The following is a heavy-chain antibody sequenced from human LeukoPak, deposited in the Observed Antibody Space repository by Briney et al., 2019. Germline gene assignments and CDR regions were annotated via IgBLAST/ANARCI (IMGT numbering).Heavy chain of an antibody. CDR3: AKDLPRYCSSTSCYAYYGMDV. D-gene: IGHD2-2*01. Sequence: GGSLRLSCAASGFTFSSYAMSWVRQAPGKGLEWVSAISGSGGSTYYADSVKGRFTISRDNSKNTLYLQMYSLRAEDTAVYYCAKDLPRYCSSTSCYAYYGMDVWGKGTTVTVSS. CDR1: GFTFSSYA. V-gene: IGHV3-23*01. J-gene: IGHJ6*04. CDR2: ISGSGGST.